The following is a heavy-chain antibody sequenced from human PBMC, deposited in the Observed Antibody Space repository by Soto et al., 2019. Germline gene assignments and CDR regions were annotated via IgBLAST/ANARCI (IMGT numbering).Heavy chain of an antibody. CDR1: GFTFSSYW. CDR3: XXXXXXXXXXVGDAFXI. CDR2: IKQDGSEK. J-gene: IGHJ3*02. Sequence: LSCAASGFTFSSYWMSWVRQAPGKGLEWVANIKQDGSEKYYVDSVKGRFTISRDNAKNSLYLQMNSLGAEDTAVYYGXXXXXXXXXXVGDAFXIXXXGTMVTVSS. V-gene: IGHV3-7*01.